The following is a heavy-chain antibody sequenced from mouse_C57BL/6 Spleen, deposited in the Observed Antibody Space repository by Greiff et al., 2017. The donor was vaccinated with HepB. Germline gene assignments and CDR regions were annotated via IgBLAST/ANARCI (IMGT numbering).Heavy chain of an antibody. V-gene: IGHV5-16*01. CDR1: GFTFSDYY. J-gene: IGHJ1*03. CDR3: ARDRSYYYGSRDWYFDV. Sequence: EVHLVESEGGLVQPGSSMKLSCTASGFTFSDYYMAWVRQVPEKGLEWVANINYDGSSTYYLDSLKSRFIISRDNAKNILYLQMSSLKSEDTATYYCARDRSYYYGSRDWYFDVWGTGTTVTVSS. CDR2: INYDGSST. D-gene: IGHD1-1*01.